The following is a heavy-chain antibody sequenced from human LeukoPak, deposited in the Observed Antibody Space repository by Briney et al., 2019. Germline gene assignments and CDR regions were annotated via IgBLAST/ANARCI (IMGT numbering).Heavy chain of an antibody. V-gene: IGHV4-34*01. CDR2: INHSGST. CDR3: AVGPRYYYDSSGSLDY. J-gene: IGHJ4*02. Sequence: SETLSFTCAVYGGSFSGYYWSWIRQPPGKGLEWIGEINHSGSTNYNPSLKSRVTISVDTSKNQFSLKLSSVTAADTAVYYCAVGPRYYYDSSGSLDYWGQGTLVTVSS. D-gene: IGHD3-22*01. CDR1: GGSFSGYY.